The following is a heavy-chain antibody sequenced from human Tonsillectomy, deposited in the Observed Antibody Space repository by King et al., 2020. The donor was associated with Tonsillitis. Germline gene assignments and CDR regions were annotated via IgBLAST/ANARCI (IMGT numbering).Heavy chain of an antibody. J-gene: IGHJ4*02. CDR3: ARDHYDSSGYYYGWVDY. V-gene: IGHV1-2*02. D-gene: IGHD3-22*01. CDR2: INPNSGGT. Sequence: VQLVESGAEVKKPGASVKVSCKASGYTFTGYYMHWVRQAPGQGLEWRGWINPNSGGTNYAQKFQGRVTMTRDTSISTAYMELSRLRSDDTAVYYCARDHYDSSGYYYGWVDYWGQGTLVTVSS. CDR1: GYTFTGYY.